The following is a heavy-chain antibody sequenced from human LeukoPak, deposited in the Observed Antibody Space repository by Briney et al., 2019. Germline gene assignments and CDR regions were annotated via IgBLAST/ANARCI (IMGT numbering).Heavy chain of an antibody. J-gene: IGHJ4*02. CDR2: IYYTGST. CDR1: GGSINNYY. CDR3: AKHLPVAGYPYFDY. V-gene: IGHV4-59*08. Sequence: PSETLSLTCTVSGGSINNYYWSWIRQPPEKGVEWIGYIYYTGSTNYNPSLKSRLTISLHTSKNQFSLNLSSVTAADTAVYYCAKHLPVAGYPYFDYWGQGALVTVSS. D-gene: IGHD6-19*01.